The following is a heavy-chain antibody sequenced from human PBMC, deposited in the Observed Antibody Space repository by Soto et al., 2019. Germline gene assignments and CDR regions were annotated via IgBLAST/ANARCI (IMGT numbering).Heavy chain of an antibody. Sequence: EVQLVESGGGLIQRGGSLRLSCAASGFTLSTYSLNWVRQAPRKGLAWLSYISGSSNTIYYADSVKGRFTISRDNAKNARYPQMNSLRDEDTAVYFWARGFELEYGMDVWGRGTTVIVSS. CDR2: ISGSSNTI. V-gene: IGHV3-48*02. CDR3: ARGFELEYGMDV. CDR1: GFTLSTYS. J-gene: IGHJ6*02. D-gene: IGHD3-10*01.